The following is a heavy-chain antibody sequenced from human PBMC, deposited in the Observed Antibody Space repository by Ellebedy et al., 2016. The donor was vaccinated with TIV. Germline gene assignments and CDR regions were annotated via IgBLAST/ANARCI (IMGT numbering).Heavy chain of an antibody. V-gene: IGHV3-23*01. D-gene: IGHD3-3*01. CDR1: GFIFRSYA. CDR3: AKGCDYYEVWNGYYKSQYYFDY. CDR2: FSSGGGTT. Sequence: GESLKISCAASGFIFRSYAMSWVRPAPGKGLEWVSGFSSGGGTTYSADSVKGRFTISRDNSKNTLYLQMNSLIGEDTSVYYCAKGCDYYEVWNGYYKSQYYFDYWGQGTLVTVSS. J-gene: IGHJ4*02.